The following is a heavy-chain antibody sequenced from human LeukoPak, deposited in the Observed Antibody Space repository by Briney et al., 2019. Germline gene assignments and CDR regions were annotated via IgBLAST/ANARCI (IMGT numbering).Heavy chain of an antibody. J-gene: IGHJ5*02. Sequence: GGSLRLSCAASGFTFSSYGMHWVRQAPGKGLEWVAFIWYDGSNKYYTDSLKGRFTISRDNSKNTLYLQMNSLRAEDTAIYYCARDRGESWFDPWGQGTLVTVSS. CDR1: GFTFSSYG. V-gene: IGHV3-33*01. CDR3: ARDRGESWFDP. D-gene: IGHD3-10*01. CDR2: IWYDGSNK.